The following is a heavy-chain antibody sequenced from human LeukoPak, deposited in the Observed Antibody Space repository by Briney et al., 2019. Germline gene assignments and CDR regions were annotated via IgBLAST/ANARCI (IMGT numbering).Heavy chain of an antibody. CDR2: INHSGST. J-gene: IGHJ4*02. CDR1: GGSFSGYY. V-gene: IGHV4-34*01. Sequence: SETLSLTCAVYGGSFSGYYWSWIRQPPGQGLEWIGEINHSGSTNYNPSLKSRVTISVDTSKNQFSLKLSSVTAADTAVYYCARSYRYSNHFDYWGEGTLVTVPP. CDR3: ARSYRYSNHFDY. D-gene: IGHD4-11*01.